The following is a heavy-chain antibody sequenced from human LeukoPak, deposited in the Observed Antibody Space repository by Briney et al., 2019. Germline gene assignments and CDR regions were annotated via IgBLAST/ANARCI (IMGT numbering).Heavy chain of an antibody. Sequence: GGSLRLSCAASGFTFSSYNMNWVRQAPGKGLEWVSYISTTSSTIYYADSVKGRFTISRDNAKNSLYLQMNSLRDDDTAVYYCARGSGCDIDYWGQGTLVTVSS. CDR3: ARGSGCDIDY. D-gene: IGHD6-19*01. CDR2: ISTTSSTI. V-gene: IGHV3-48*02. CDR1: GFTFSSYN. J-gene: IGHJ4*02.